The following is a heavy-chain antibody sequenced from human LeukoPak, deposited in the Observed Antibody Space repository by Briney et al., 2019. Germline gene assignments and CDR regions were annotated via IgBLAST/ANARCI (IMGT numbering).Heavy chain of an antibody. J-gene: IGHJ4*02. CDR3: ARDSGSRYDY. V-gene: IGHV1-46*01. CDR1: GYTFPSYY. D-gene: IGHD3-9*01. Sequence: ASVTVSYMHSGYTFPSYYMHWVRQAPGQGLEWMGIINPSGGSTSSAQKFQARATMTRDMSTSTVYMELSSLRSEDTAVYYCARDSGSRYDYWGQGTLVTVSS. CDR2: INPSGGST.